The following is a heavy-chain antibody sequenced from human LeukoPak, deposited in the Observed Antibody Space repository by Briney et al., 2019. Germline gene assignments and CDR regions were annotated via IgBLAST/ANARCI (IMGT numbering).Heavy chain of an antibody. CDR3: ATENYYGSGCYFDY. CDR2: FDPEDGDT. Sequence: GASVTLSCTVSGYTLTELSMHWVRQAPGKGLEWMGGFDPEDGDTIYAQKFQGRVTMTEDTSTDTVYMELSSLRSEDTAVYYCATENYYGSGCYFDYWGQGTLVTVSS. J-gene: IGHJ4*02. D-gene: IGHD3-10*01. CDR1: GYTLTELS. V-gene: IGHV1-24*01.